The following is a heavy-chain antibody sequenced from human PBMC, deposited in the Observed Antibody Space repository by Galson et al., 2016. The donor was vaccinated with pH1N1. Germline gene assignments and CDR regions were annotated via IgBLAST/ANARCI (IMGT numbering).Heavy chain of an antibody. CDR2: IKEDGRQI. V-gene: IGHV3-7*03. CDR3: AREMWGPYS. D-gene: IGHD3-16*01. Sequence: SLTLSCAASGFTFSGYWMTWVRQAPGKGLEWVANIKEDGRQIHCVDSVKGRFTISRHNANNSLYLQMNSLRAEDTAAYYCAREMWGPYSWGQGTLVTVSS. J-gene: IGHJ4*02. CDR1: GFTFSGYW.